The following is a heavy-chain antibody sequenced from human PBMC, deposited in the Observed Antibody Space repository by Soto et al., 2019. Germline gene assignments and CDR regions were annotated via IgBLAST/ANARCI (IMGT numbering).Heavy chain of an antibody. D-gene: IGHD1-1*01. CDR1: GGSISSSPYY. CDR3: AHIRAYCNDGWFEP. CDR2: VYYSGTS. Sequence: SETLSLTCFVSGGSISSSPYYWAWIRQPPGKALKWIGSVYYSGTSYRYAALKSRATLSVDRSKNQFSLKLSSVTAAHTAVYYRAHIRAYCNDGWFEPWGQGSLVTVSS. J-gene: IGHJ5*02. V-gene: IGHV4-39*01.